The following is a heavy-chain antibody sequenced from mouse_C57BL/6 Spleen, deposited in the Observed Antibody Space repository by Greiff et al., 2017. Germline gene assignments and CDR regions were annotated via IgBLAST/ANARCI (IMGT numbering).Heavy chain of an antibody. CDR1: GYSFTGYY. V-gene: IGHV1-42*01. J-gene: IGHJ3*01. CDR2: INPSTGGT. D-gene: IGHD1-1*01. Sequence: EVQLHQSGPELVKPGASVKISCKASGYSFTGYYMNWVKQSPEKSLEWIGEINPSTGGTTYNQKFKAKATLTVDKSSSTAYMQLKSLTSEDSAVYYCARGYYGSSEGFAYWGQGTLVTVSA. CDR3: ARGYYGSSEGFAY.